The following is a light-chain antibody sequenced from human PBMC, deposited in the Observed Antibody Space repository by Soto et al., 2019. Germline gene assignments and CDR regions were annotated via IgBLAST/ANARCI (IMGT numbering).Light chain of an antibody. Sequence: EIVMTQSPATLSVSPGERATLSCRASQSVSSNLAWYQQKPGQAPRLLIYGASTRATGIPARFSGSGSGTEFTLTISSLQSEDFAVYYCQHYNNCPRWTFGQGTKVDIK. CDR3: QHYNNCPRWT. J-gene: IGKJ1*01. CDR1: QSVSSN. CDR2: GAS. V-gene: IGKV3-15*01.